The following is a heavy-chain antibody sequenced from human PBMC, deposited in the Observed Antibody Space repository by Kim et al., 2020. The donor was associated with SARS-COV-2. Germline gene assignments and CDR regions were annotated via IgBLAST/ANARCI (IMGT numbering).Heavy chain of an antibody. CDR3: ARGRNYYGSGSRGNFDY. J-gene: IGHJ4*02. D-gene: IGHD3-10*01. Sequence: KRLVTISVDTSKNQFSLKLSSVTAADTAVYYCARGRNYYGSGSRGNFDYWGQGTLVTVSS. V-gene: IGHV4-34*01.